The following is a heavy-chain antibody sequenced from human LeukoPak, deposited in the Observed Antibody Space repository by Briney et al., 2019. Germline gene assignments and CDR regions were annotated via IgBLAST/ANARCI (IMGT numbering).Heavy chain of an antibody. CDR3: ARVKVRTVTTYLYYFDY. CDR1: GGSISTYY. CDR2: INHSGST. J-gene: IGHJ4*02. V-gene: IGHV4-34*01. Sequence: SETLSLTCTVSGGSISTYYWSWIRQPPGKGLEWIGEINHSGSTNYNPSLKSRVTISVDTSKNQFSLKLSSVTAADTAVYYCARVKVRTVTTYLYYFDYWGQGTLVTVSS. D-gene: IGHD4-17*01.